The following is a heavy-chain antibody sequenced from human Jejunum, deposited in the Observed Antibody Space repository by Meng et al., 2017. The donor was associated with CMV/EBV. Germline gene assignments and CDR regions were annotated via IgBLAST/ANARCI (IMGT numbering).Heavy chain of an antibody. J-gene: IGHJ4*02. CDR3: ARVGEGRNYLASSEYYFDF. CDR2: IYGSEP. D-gene: IGHD1-7*01. Sequence: SISPYFWSWVRQPPGKSLEWMGCIYGSEPHYNPSLKSRVSISVDTSNNQVSLKMNSVTPADTAVYYCARVGEGRNYLASSEYYFDFWGQGTLVTVSS. V-gene: IGHV4-59*01. CDR1: SISPYF.